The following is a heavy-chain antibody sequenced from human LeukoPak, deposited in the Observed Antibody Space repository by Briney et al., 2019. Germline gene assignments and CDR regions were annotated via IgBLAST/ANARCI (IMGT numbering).Heavy chain of an antibody. J-gene: IGHJ5*02. CDR1: GGSISSYY. Sequence: SETLSLTCTVSGGSISSYYWSWVRQPPGKGLERIGYIYYSGSTNYNPSLKSRVTISVDTSKNQFSLKLSSVTAADTAVYYCASNGYYCDSSGFDPWGQGTLVTVS. CDR2: IYYSGST. V-gene: IGHV4-59*01. CDR3: ASNGYYCDSSGFDP. D-gene: IGHD3-22*01.